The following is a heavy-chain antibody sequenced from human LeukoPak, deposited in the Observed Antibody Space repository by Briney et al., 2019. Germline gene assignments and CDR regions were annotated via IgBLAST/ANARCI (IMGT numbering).Heavy chain of an antibody. Sequence: GGSLRLSCAASGFTFRSFEMNWVRQAPGKGLEWISYMSSSGNTLYYADSMKGRFTISRDISKNTVYLQMNSLRAEDTAVYHCARGGPFTGPTSTPRASDYWGQGILVTVSS. CDR1: GFTFRSFE. D-gene: IGHD1-7*01. J-gene: IGHJ4*02. CDR2: MSSSGNTL. V-gene: IGHV3-48*03. CDR3: ARGGPFTGPTSTPRASDY.